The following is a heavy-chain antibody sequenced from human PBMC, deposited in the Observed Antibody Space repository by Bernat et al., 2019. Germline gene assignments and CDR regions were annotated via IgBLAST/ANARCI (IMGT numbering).Heavy chain of an antibody. V-gene: IGHV3-74*01. D-gene: IGHD5-18*01. Sequence: EVQLVESGGGFVQPGGSLRLSCAASGFTFSNYWMHWVRQAPGKGLVWVSRISSDGSTTSYADSVKGRFTISRDNAKNTLFLQMNSLSAEDTAVYFCAREGSDTPYNWFDPWGQGILVTVSS. CDR1: GFTFSNYW. J-gene: IGHJ5*02. CDR2: ISSDGSTT. CDR3: AREGSDTPYNWFDP.